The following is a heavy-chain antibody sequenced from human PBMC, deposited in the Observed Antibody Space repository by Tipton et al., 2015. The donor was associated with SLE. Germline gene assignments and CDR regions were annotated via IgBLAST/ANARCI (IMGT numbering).Heavy chain of an antibody. J-gene: IGHJ6*02. CDR1: GGSISSHY. CDR2: IYYSGST. D-gene: IGHD6-13*01. V-gene: IGHV4-59*11. Sequence: TLSLTCTVSGGSISSHYWSWIRQPPGKGLEWIGYIYYSGSTNYNPSLKSRVTISVDTSKNQFSLRLSSVTAADTAVYYCARDNSSSWPRGYYYYYGMDVWGQGTTVTVSS. CDR3: ARDNSSSWPRGYYYYYGMDV.